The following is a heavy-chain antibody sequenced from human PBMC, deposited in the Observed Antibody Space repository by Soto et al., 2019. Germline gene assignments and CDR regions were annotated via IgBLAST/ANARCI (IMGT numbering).Heavy chain of an antibody. CDR3: ARWDYGVYARFDY. CDR2: MNTNSGNT. D-gene: IGHD4-17*01. Sequence: QVQLVQSVAEVKKSGASVKVSCKASGYTFTSHDINWVRQATGQGLEWMGWMNTNSGNTGYAQKFQGRVTMTRNTSISTAYMELSSLRSEDTAVYYCARWDYGVYARFDYWGQGTLVTVSS. J-gene: IGHJ4*02. CDR1: GYTFTSHD. V-gene: IGHV1-8*01.